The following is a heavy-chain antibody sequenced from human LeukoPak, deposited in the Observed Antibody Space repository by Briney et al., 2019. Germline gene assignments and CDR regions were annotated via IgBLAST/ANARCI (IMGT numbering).Heavy chain of an antibody. Sequence: ASVKVSCKASGYTFTGYYMHWVRQAPGQGLEWMGGINPNSGATNYAQKFQGRVTITRDTSISTAYMELSSLRSDDTAVYYCARRHPLRVAGRLDVCDIWGQGKMVTVSS. V-gene: IGHV1-2*02. CDR2: INPNSGAT. D-gene: IGHD6-19*01. CDR3: ARRHPLRVAGRLDVCDI. J-gene: IGHJ3*02. CDR1: GYTFTGYY.